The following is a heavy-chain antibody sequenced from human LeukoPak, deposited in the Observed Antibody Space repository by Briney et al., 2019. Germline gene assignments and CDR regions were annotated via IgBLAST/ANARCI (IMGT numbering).Heavy chain of an antibody. CDR3: ATHTFSGVVTYAFHL. CDR1: GLIHLELN. CDR2: LHREDGDP. V-gene: IGHV1-24*01. Sequence: ASVTVSCKLCGLIHLELNMHGVRQARGKGREGMGGLHREDGDPIYAQKFQGRVTMTEETSTDTAYMELSSLTSEDTAVYYCATHTFSGVVTYAFHLWGRGTVVTVSS. J-gene: IGHJ3*01. D-gene: IGHD3-3*01.